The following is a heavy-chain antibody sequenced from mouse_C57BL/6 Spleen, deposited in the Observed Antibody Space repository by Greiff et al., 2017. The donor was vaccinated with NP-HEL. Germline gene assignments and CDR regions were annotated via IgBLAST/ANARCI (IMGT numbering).Heavy chain of an antibody. V-gene: IGHV1-55*01. Sequence: VQLQQPGAELVKPGASVKMSCKASGYTFTSYWITWVKQRPGQGLEWIGDIYPGSGSTNYNEKFKSKATLTVDTSSSTAYMQLSSLTSEDSAVYYCARRYYDYDERAMDYWGQGTSVTVSS. D-gene: IGHD2-4*01. CDR3: ARRYYDYDERAMDY. J-gene: IGHJ4*01. CDR1: GYTFTSYW. CDR2: IYPGSGST.